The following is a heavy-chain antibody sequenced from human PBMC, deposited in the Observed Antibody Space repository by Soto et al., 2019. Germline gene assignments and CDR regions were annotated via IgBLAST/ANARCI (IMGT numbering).Heavy chain of an antibody. CDR1: GYKFGSAW. V-gene: IGHV5-51*01. CDR2: IKPGTSDI. Sequence: GESVKISCKGVGYKFGSAWIGWVRQMPGKGLEWMGLIKPGTSDIRYSSPVRGQVTISADEAVTTAYLQWSGLKAAASAMYYCPRPQRFICDSCGKGTMVTASS. CDR3: PRPQRFICDS. J-gene: IGHJ4*02. D-gene: IGHD3-3*02.